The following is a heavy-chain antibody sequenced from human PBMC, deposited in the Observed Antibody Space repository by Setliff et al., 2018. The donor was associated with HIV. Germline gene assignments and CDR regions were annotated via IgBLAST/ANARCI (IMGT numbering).Heavy chain of an antibody. CDR1: EGYITGYY. V-gene: IGHV4-59*01. D-gene: IGHD3-22*01. CDR2: IFYSGTT. J-gene: IGHJ4*02. CDR3: ARFNALLGSSTYYDY. Sequence: PSETLSLTCTVSEGYITGYYWTWIRQPPGRGLEWIGYIFYSGTTKFNPSLKSRAAIPVDSSNNQFSPKMTSVTAADTAVYFCARFNALLGSSTYYDYWGPGLLVTVSS.